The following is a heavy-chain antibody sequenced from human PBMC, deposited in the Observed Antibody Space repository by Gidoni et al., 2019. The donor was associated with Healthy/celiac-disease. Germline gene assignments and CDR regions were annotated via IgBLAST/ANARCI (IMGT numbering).Heavy chain of an antibody. CDR1: GGSISSSSYY. D-gene: IGHD3-10*01. CDR2: IYYSGST. J-gene: IGHJ5*02. Sequence: QLQLQESGPGLVKPSETLSLTCTVSGGSISSSSYYWGWIRQPPGKGLEWIGSIYYSGSTYYNPSLKSRVTISVDTSKNQFSLKLSSVTAADTAVYYCARTDYYGSAWFDPWGQGTLVTVSS. V-gene: IGHV4-39*01. CDR3: ARTDYYGSAWFDP.